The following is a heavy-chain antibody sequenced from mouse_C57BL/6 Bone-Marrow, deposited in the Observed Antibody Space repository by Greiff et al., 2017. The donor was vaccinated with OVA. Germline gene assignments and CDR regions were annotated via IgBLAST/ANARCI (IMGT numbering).Heavy chain of an antibody. CDR2: IYPRSGNT. V-gene: IGHV1-81*01. J-gene: IGHJ3*01. CDR1: GYTFTSYG. D-gene: IGHD1-1*01. CDR3: AREGYYGSSGFAY. Sequence: QVQLQQSGAELARPGASVKLSCKASGYTFTSYGISWVKQRPGQGLEWIGEIYPRSGNTYYNEKFKGKATLTADKSSSTAYMELRSLTSEDSAVYFCAREGYYGSSGFAYWGQGTLVTVSA.